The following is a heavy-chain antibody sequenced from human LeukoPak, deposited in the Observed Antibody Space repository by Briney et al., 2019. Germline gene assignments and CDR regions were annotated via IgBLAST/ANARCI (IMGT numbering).Heavy chain of an antibody. D-gene: IGHD3-10*02. Sequence: SETLSLTCAVYGGSFSGYYWSWIRQPPGKGLEWIGEINHSGSTNYNPSLKSRVTISVVTSKNQFSLKLSSVTAADTAVYYCARGGRTMCYRCGVSFDYWGQGTLVTVSS. CDR3: ARGGRTMCYRCGVSFDY. J-gene: IGHJ4*02. V-gene: IGHV4-34*01. CDR2: INHSGST. CDR1: GGSFSGYY.